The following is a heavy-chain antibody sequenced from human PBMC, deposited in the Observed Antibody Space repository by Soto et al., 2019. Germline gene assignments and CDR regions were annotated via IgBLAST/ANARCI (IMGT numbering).Heavy chain of an antibody. Sequence: QVQLVQSGAEVKKPGASVKVSCKASGYTFTSYGISWVRQAPGQGLEGMGWISAHNGNTNYAQKRQVRVTMTTDTATSTAYMELRSLRSDDTAVYYCARDAAVGLFDYWGQGTLVTVSS. CDR2: ISAHNGNT. CDR1: GYTFTSYG. CDR3: ARDAAVGLFDY. D-gene: IGHD1-26*01. J-gene: IGHJ4*02. V-gene: IGHV1-18*01.